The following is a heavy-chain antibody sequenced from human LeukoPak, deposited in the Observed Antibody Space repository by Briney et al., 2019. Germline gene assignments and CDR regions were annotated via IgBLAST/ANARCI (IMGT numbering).Heavy chain of an antibody. V-gene: IGHV3-30*03. Sequence: PGGSLRLSCAASGFTFRSYSMNGVRQTPGKGLEWVAVISYDGSNKYYADSVKGRFTISRDNSKNTLYLQMNSLRAEDTAVYYCARSRPQGYYDSSGSTGGWFDPWGQGTLVTVSS. J-gene: IGHJ5*02. CDR3: ARSRPQGYYDSSGSTGGWFDP. D-gene: IGHD3-22*01. CDR2: ISYDGSNK. CDR1: GFTFRSYS.